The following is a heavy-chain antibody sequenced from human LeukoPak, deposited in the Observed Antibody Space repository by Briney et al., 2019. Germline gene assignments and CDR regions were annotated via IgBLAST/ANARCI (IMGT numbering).Heavy chain of an antibody. CDR2: INHSGST. CDR1: GGSFSGYY. D-gene: IGHD1-1*01. V-gene: IGHV4-34*01. J-gene: IGHJ4*02. CDR3: ASRRNWNDKRVLRFDY. Sequence: SETLSLTCAVYGGSFSGYYWSWIRQPPGKGLEWIGEINHSGSTNYNPSLKSRVTISVDTSKNQFSLKLSSVTAADTAVYYCASRRNWNDKRVLRFDYWGQGTLVTASS.